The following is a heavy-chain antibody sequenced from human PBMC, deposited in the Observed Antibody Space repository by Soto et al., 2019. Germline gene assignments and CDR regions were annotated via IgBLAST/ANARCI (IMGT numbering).Heavy chain of an antibody. CDR3: ARDSLTGNYFDP. CDR2: IYHSGYT. D-gene: IGHD1-7*01. V-gene: IGHV4-30-2*01. Sequence: QVRLQESGSGLVKPSQTLSLTCAVSGGSISSGGYAWNWIRQPPGKGLEWIGYIYHSGYTSYNPSLQNRVTISVDKSKNQSPLALSFVTAADTAVYYCARDSLTGNYFDPWGQGTLVTVSS. CDR1: GGSISSGGYA. J-gene: IGHJ5*02.